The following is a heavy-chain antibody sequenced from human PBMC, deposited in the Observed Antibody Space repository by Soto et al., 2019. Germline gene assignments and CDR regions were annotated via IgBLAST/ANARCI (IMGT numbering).Heavy chain of an antibody. J-gene: IGHJ5*02. Sequence: SETLSLTCTVSGGSIYSSPYYWGWIRQSPGRGLEWIASISYSGSTFYNPSLKSRVTIFVHTSKNEFSLKLSSVTAADTALYYCSRLAPERFDPWGQGSLVTVCS. V-gene: IGHV4-39*01. CDR1: GGSIYSSPYY. CDR3: SRLAPERFDP. D-gene: IGHD1-26*01. CDR2: ISYSGST.